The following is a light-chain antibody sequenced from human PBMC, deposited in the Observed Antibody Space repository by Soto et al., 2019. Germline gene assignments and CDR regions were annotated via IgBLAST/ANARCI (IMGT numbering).Light chain of an antibody. CDR2: GAS. Sequence: EIVLTQSPGTLSLSPGERATLSCRASQSVRSNYLAWYQQKPGQAPRLLIYGASSRATGIPDRFSGTGSGTDLTITISRLEPEDFAVYYCQQYGGSPYTFGQGTKLEIK. J-gene: IGKJ2*01. CDR1: QSVRSNY. V-gene: IGKV3-20*01. CDR3: QQYGGSPYT.